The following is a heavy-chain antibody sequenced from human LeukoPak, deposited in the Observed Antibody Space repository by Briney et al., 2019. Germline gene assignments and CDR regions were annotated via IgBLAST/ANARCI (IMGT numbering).Heavy chain of an antibody. Sequence: SETLSLTCTVSGGSIGSSSYYWGWIRQPPGKGLEWIGSIYYSGSTYYNPSLKSRVTISVDTSKNQFSLKLSSVTAADTAVYYCARRVRGGSGWSEIFDYWGQGTLVTVSS. V-gene: IGHV4-39*01. CDR3: ARRVRGGSGWSEIFDY. J-gene: IGHJ4*02. CDR1: GGSIGSSSYY. D-gene: IGHD6-19*01. CDR2: IYYSGST.